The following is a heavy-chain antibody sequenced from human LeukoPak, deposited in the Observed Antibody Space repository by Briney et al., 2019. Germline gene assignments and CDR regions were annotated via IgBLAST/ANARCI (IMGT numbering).Heavy chain of an antibody. V-gene: IGHV4-38-2*02. CDR3: ARVADYYDSSGIIDY. J-gene: IGHJ4*02. CDR1: GYSISSGYY. CDR2: IYHSGST. D-gene: IGHD3-22*01. Sequence: ETLSLTCTVSGYSISSGYYWGWIRQPPGKGLEWIGSIYHSGSTYYNPSLKSRVTISVDTSKNQFSLKLSSVTAADTAVYYCARVADYYDSSGIIDYWGQGTLVTVSS.